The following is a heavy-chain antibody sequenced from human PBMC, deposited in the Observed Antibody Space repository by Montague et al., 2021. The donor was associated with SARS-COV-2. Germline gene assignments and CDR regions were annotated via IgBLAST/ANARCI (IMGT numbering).Heavy chain of an antibody. Sequence: SETLSLTCAVYGAPFNGYYWTWIRQPPGKGLEWIGGINHSGSTSYNPSLRSRVTISVDTSKNQFSLKLTSVTAADTAVYYCTRRLHGFNRHYFDYWGQGTLVTVSS. D-gene: IGHD5-24*01. CDR3: TRRLHGFNRHYFDY. CDR1: GAPFNGYY. J-gene: IGHJ4*02. V-gene: IGHV4-34*01. CDR2: INHSGST.